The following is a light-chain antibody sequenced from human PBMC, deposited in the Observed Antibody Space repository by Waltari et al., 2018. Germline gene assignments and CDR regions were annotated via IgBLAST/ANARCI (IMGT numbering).Light chain of an antibody. Sequence: QSALPCLPTVAGSSGRSLSTSSTRPGPDVGDINPDSWYQHHPGKAPKLVIFDVTKRPSGVPDRFSGSKSGTSASLTVSGLQAEDEADYYCCSYAGIWVFGGGTKLTVL. V-gene: IGLV2-11*01. CDR2: DVT. CDR3: CSYAGIWV. J-gene: IGLJ3*02. CDR1: GPDVGDINP.